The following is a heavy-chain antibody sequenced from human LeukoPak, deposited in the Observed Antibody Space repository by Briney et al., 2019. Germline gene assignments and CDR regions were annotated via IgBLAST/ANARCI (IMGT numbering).Heavy chain of an antibody. D-gene: IGHD2-2*01. Sequence: GGSLRLSCAASGFTFSSYWMSWVRQAPGKGLEWVSAISGSGGSTYYADSVKGRFTISRDNSKNTLYLQMNSLRVEDTAVYYCAKDSGYCDTTSCRLANWGQGTLVTVSS. CDR3: AKDSGYCDTTSCRLAN. CDR1: GFTFSSYW. J-gene: IGHJ4*02. V-gene: IGHV3-23*01. CDR2: ISGSGGST.